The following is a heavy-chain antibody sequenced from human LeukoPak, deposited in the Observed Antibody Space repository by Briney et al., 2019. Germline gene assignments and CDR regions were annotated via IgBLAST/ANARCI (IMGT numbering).Heavy chain of an antibody. V-gene: IGHV4-39*07. CDR3: ARDGYSYGREYYMDV. J-gene: IGHJ6*03. D-gene: IGHD5-18*01. CDR1: GGSISSSSYY. CDR2: IYYSGST. Sequence: PSETLSLTCTVSGGSISSSSYYWGWIRQPPGKGLEWIGSIYYSGSTYYNPSLKSRVTISVDTSKNQFSLKLSSVTAADTAVYYCARDGYSYGREYYMDVWGKGTTVTISS.